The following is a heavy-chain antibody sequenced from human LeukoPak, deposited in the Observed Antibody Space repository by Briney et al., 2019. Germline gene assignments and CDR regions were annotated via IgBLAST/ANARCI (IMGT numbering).Heavy chain of an antibody. CDR3: ATTIGSSWYVLDY. Sequence: SETLSLTCAVSGASIRTNYWSWIRQPPGKGLEWIGYIHYSGSTNYNPSLKSRVTMSLDTSKNQFSLKVKSVTAADTAVYYCATTIGSSWYVLDYCGQGTPVTVSS. CDR2: IHYSGST. D-gene: IGHD6-13*01. J-gene: IGHJ4*02. V-gene: IGHV4-59*01. CDR1: GASIRTNY.